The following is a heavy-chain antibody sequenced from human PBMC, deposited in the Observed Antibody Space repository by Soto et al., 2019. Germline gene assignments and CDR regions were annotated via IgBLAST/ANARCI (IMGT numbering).Heavy chain of an antibody. Sequence: EVQLVESGGGLVKPGGSLRISCAPSGFSVRDAWMSWVRQTPGKGLEWVGHITDKTDGGRTDYGAPVNGRFSISRDDSINTLYLQMNSLRIEDTGVYYCTTEGGYASSPWWFAPWGQGTLVTVSS. CDR2: ITDKTDGGRT. CDR3: TTEGGYASSPWWFAP. CDR1: GFSVRDAW. J-gene: IGHJ5*02. D-gene: IGHD3-22*01. V-gene: IGHV3-15*01.